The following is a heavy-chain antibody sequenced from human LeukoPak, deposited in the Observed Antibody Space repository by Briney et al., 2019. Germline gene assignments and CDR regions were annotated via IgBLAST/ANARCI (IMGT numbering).Heavy chain of an antibody. Sequence: GRSLRLSCAASGFTFSNYAMXXXRQAPGKGXXXXAVISYXXSXXFYXDSXXXXXXIXRDNSKNTLHLQMNSLRAEDTAVYYCARSLATSYYYMDVWGKGTTVTVSS. V-gene: IGHV3-30*04. D-gene: IGHD5-12*01. CDR1: GFTFSNYA. J-gene: IGHJ6*03. CDR2: ISYXXSXX. CDR3: ARSLATSYYYMDV.